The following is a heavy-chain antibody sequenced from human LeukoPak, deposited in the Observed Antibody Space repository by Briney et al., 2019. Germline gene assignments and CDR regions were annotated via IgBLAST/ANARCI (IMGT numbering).Heavy chain of an antibody. CDR2: INQGGSAR. D-gene: IGHD1-26*01. Sequence: GGSLRLSCAASGFTLSGHWMTWVRQAPGKGLEWVANINQGGSARYYVDSVKGRFTISRDNTKNSMYLQMNSLRAEDTAVYYCARWEIGETAHQLDYWGQGTLVTVSS. V-gene: IGHV3-7*01. J-gene: IGHJ4*02. CDR3: ARWEIGETAHQLDY. CDR1: GFTLSGHW.